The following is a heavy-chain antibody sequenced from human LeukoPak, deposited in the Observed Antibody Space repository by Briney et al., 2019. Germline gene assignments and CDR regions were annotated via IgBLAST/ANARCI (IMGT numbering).Heavy chain of an antibody. D-gene: IGHD3-3*01. CDR2: LSSSGTT. Sequence: SETLSLTCTVSGGSISTYYWSWIRQLAGKGLEWIGRLSSSGTTNYNTSLKSRVTMSVDTSTNQLSLKLTSVTAADTAVYYCAREVSGSDYYRAYDYWGQGTLVTVSS. CDR1: GGSISTYY. V-gene: IGHV4-4*07. CDR3: AREVSGSDYYRAYDY. J-gene: IGHJ4*02.